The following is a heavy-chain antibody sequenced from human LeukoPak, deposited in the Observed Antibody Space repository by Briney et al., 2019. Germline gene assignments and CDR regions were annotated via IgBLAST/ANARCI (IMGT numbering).Heavy chain of an antibody. CDR1: GFRFSSYA. D-gene: IGHD4-23*01. J-gene: IGHJ4*02. Sequence: GGSLRLACAASGFRFSSYAMSWVRQAPGKGLEWVSAISGSGVSTYYADSVKGRFTISRDNSKNTLYLQMNSLRAEDTAVYYCARDKVGTHPKYYFDYWGQGTLVTVSS. V-gene: IGHV3-23*01. CDR2: ISGSGVST. CDR3: ARDKVGTHPKYYFDY.